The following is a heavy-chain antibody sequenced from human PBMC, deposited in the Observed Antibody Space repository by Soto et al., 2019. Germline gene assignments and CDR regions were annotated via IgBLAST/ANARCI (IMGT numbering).Heavy chain of an antibody. D-gene: IGHD3-16*02. Sequence: ASVKVSCKVSGYTLTELSMHWVRQAPGKGLEWMGGFDPEDGETIYAQKFQGRVTMTEDTSTDTAYMELSSLRSEDTAVYYCATDSYIWGSYRYILDYWGQGTLVTVS. CDR2: FDPEDGET. CDR1: GYTLTELS. CDR3: ATDSYIWGSYRYILDY. J-gene: IGHJ4*02. V-gene: IGHV1-24*01.